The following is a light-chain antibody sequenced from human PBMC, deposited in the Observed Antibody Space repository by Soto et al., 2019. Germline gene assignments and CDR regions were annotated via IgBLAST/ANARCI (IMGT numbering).Light chain of an antibody. CDR1: QSVSSSY. J-gene: IGKJ1*01. V-gene: IGKV3-20*01. CDR3: QQYGSSPVWT. CDR2: GES. Sequence: EIVLTQSPGPLSLSPGERATLSCRASQSVSSSYLAWYQQKPGQAPRLLIYGESSRATGIPDRFSGSGSGTDFTLTISRLEPEDFAVYSCQQYGSSPVWTFGQGTKVEIK.